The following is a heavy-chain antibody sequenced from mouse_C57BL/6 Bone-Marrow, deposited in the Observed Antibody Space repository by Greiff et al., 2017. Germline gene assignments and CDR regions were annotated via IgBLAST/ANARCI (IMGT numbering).Heavy chain of an antibody. Sequence: DVMLVESGGGLVKPGGSLKLSCAASGFTFSSYTMSWVRQTPEKRLEWVATISGGGGNTYYPDSVKGRFTISRDNAKNTLYLQMSSLRSEDTAMYYCARDNGYYVFDYWGQGTTLTVSS. V-gene: IGHV5-9*01. D-gene: IGHD2-3*01. CDR1: GFTFSSYT. CDR2: ISGGGGNT. CDR3: ARDNGYYVFDY. J-gene: IGHJ2*01.